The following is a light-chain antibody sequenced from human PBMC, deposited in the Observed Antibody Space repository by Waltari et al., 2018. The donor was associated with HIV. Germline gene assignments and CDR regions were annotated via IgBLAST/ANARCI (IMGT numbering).Light chain of an antibody. CDR1: YSNIGTDV. CDR2: SNN. J-gene: IGLJ2*01. V-gene: IGLV1-44*01. CDR3: AAWDDSLNALL. Sequence: QSVLTQPPSASGTPGPRVTISCSGSYSNIGTDVVHWYQQLPGTAPKLLIYSNNHRPSGVPDRFSGSKSGTSASLAISGLQSEDEAAYYCAAWDDSLNALLFGGGTKLTVL.